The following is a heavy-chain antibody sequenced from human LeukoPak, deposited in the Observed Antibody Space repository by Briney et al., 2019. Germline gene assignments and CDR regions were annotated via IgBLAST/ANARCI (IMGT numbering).Heavy chain of an antibody. D-gene: IGHD6-13*01. Sequence: GGSLRLSCAASGFTFSSYAMSWVRQAPGKGLEWVSTFSGSGTSTYYADSVKGRFTISRDNSKNTLYLQMNSLRAEDTAVYYCARDGKQLVMYYYGMDVWGQGTTVTVSS. V-gene: IGHV3-23*01. J-gene: IGHJ6*02. CDR2: FSGSGTST. CDR3: ARDGKQLVMYYYGMDV. CDR1: GFTFSSYA.